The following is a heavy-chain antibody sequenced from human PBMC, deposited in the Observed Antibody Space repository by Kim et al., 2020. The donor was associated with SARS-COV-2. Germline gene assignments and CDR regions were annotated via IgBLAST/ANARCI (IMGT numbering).Heavy chain of an antibody. Sequence: GGSLRLSCAASGFTVSSNYMSWVRQAPGKGLEWVSVIYSGGSTYYADSVKGRFTISRDNSKNTLYLQMNSLRAEDTAVYYCARGSLEYYDILTGTYYFDYWGQGTLVTVSS. V-gene: IGHV3-53*01. D-gene: IGHD3-9*01. CDR1: GFTVSSNY. J-gene: IGHJ4*02. CDR2: IYSGGST. CDR3: ARGSLEYYDILTGTYYFDY.